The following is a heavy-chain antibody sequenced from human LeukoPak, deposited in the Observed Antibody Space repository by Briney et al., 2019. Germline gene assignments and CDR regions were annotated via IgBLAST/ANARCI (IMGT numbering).Heavy chain of an antibody. CDR3: ARRAGAYSHPYDY. V-gene: IGHV3-23*01. D-gene: IGHD4/OR15-4a*01. J-gene: IGHJ4*02. CDR2: ISDRGDST. CDR1: GFSVTTYA. Sequence: GGSLRLSCAASGFSVTTYAMGWVRQAPGKGLEWVSVISDRGDSTHYADSVKGRFTISRDNSKNTLYLQMNSLRAEDTAVYYCARRAGAYSHPYDYWGQGTLVTVSS.